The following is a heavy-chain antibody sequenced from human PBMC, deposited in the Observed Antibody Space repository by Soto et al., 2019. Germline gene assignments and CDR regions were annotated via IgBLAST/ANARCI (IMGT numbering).Heavy chain of an antibody. J-gene: IGHJ6*02. Sequence: SETLSLTCTVSGGSISSYYWSWIRQPPGKGLEWIGYIYYSGSTNYNPSLKSRVTISVDTSKNQFSLKLSSVTAADAAVYYCARADRGYYYGMDVWGQGTTVTVSS. CDR3: ARADRGYYYGMDV. CDR2: IYYSGST. CDR1: GGSISSYY. V-gene: IGHV4-59*01.